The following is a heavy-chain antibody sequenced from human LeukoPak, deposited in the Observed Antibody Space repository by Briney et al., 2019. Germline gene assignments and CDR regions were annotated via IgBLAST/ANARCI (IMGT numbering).Heavy chain of an antibody. D-gene: IGHD2-15*01. CDR2: ISGSGGST. V-gene: IGHV3-23*01. J-gene: IGHJ4*02. CDR1: GFTFSSYA. Sequence: PGGSLRLSCAASGFTFSSYAMSWVRRAPGKGLEWVSAISGSGGSTYYADSVKGRFTISRDNSKNTLYLQMNSLRAEDTAVYYCAKDPDIVVVVAASFDYWGQGTLVTVSS. CDR3: AKDPDIVVVVAASFDY.